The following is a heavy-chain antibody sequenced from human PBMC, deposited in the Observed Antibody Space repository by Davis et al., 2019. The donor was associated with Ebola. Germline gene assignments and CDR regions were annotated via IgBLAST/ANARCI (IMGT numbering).Heavy chain of an antibody. V-gene: IGHV3-11*01. D-gene: IGHD3-22*01. CDR1: GFTFSDYY. Sequence: GESLKISCAASGFTFSDYYMSWIRQAPGKGLEWVSYISSSGSTIYYADSVKGRFTISRDNAKNSLYLQMNSLRAEDTAVYYCAAVAYYYDSSATLGAFDIWGQGTMVTVSS. J-gene: IGHJ3*02. CDR3: AAVAYYYDSSATLGAFDI. CDR2: ISSSGSTI.